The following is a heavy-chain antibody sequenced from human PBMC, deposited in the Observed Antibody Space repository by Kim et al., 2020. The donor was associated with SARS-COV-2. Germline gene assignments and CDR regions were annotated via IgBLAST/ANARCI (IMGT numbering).Heavy chain of an antibody. CDR3: AREARGSSWKFDY. J-gene: IGHJ4*02. D-gene: IGHD6-13*01. V-gene: IGHV4-4*07. Sequence: YNPSLKDRVTMSDDTSTNQFSLKLRSVTAADSAVYYCAREARGSSWKFDYWGQGTLVTVSS.